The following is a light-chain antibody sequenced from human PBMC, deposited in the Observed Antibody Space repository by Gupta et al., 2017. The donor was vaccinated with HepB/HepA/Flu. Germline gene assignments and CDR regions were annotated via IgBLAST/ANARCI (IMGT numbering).Light chain of an antibody. Sequence: QSELTQPPSASGTPRQSLTISCSGRSSNIGINPVSWYQQLPGTDPKLLIYSSYQRPSGVPDRFSASKSGTSASLAISGLQSEDEADYYCAAWDDRLDVWVFGGGTNLTVL. J-gene: IGLJ3*02. V-gene: IGLV1-44*01. CDR3: AAWDDRLDVWV. CDR1: SSNIGINP. CDR2: SSY.